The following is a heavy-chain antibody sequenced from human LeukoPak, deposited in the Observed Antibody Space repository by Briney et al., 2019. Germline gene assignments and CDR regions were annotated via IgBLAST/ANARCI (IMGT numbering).Heavy chain of an antibody. J-gene: IGHJ4*02. D-gene: IGHD3-22*01. Sequence: PGGSLRLSCAASGFTFSSYAMSWVRQAPGKGLEWVSAISGSGGSTYYADSVKGRFTISRDNSKNTLYLQMNSLRAEDTAVYYCAKASVGSSSGYPSDYWGQGTLVTVSS. CDR3: AKASVGSSSGYPSDY. CDR1: GFTFSSYA. CDR2: ISGSGGST. V-gene: IGHV3-23*01.